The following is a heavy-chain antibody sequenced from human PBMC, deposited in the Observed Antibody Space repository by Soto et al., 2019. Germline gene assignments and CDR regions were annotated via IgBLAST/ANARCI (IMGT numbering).Heavy chain of an antibody. CDR3: AKELERAVSYYYYGMDV. CDR2: ISYDGSNK. D-gene: IGHD1-1*01. CDR1: GFTFSSYG. J-gene: IGHJ6*02. V-gene: IGHV3-30*18. Sequence: QVQLVESGGGVVQPGRSLRLSCAASGFTFSSYGMHWVRQAPGKGLEWVAVISYDGSNKYYADSVKGRFTISRDNSKNTLYLQMNSLRAEDTAVYYCAKELERAVSYYYYGMDVWGQGTTVTVSS.